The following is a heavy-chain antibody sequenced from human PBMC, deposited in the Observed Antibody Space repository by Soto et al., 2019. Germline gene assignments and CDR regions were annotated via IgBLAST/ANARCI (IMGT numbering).Heavy chain of an antibody. Sequence: QMQLVQSGPEVKKPGTSVKVSCKASGFTFTSSAVQWVRQARGQRLEWIGWIVVGSGNTNYAQKFRERVTITRDMSTSTAYMELSSLRSEDTAVYYCAADSFLWFGELLRPYYFDYWGQGTLVTVSS. J-gene: IGHJ4*02. V-gene: IGHV1-58*01. D-gene: IGHD3-10*01. CDR1: GFTFTSSA. CDR2: IVVGSGNT. CDR3: AADSFLWFGELLRPYYFDY.